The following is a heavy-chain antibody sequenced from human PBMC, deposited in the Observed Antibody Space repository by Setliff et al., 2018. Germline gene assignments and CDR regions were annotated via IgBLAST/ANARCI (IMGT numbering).Heavy chain of an antibody. CDR1: GGLSGTYS. V-gene: IGHV1-69*06. CDR3: ARDGAYCSGGSCYSFDY. D-gene: IGHD2-15*01. CDR2: IIPIFGTP. Sequence: ASVKVSCKASGGLSGTYSISWVRQAPGQGLEWIGAIIPIFGTPNYAQNFQDRVTITADISTTTVFMEMSSLRSDDTAVYYCARDGAYCSGGSCYSFDYWGPGTPVTVSS. J-gene: IGHJ4*02.